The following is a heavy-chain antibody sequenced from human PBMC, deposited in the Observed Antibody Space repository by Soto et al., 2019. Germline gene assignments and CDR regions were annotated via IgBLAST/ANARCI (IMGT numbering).Heavy chain of an antibody. V-gene: IGHV1-2*04. Sequence: ASVKVSCKASGYTFTGYYMHWVRQAPGQGLEWMGWINPNSGGTNYAQKFQGWVTMTRDTSISTAYMELSRLRSDDTAVYYCASMPSIAAAPGYRAFDIWGQGTMVTVSS. D-gene: IGHD6-13*01. CDR3: ASMPSIAAAPGYRAFDI. CDR2: INPNSGGT. CDR1: GYTFTGYY. J-gene: IGHJ3*02.